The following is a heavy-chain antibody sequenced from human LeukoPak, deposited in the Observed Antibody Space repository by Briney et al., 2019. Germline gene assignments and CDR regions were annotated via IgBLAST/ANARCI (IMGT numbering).Heavy chain of an antibody. J-gene: IGHJ6*03. CDR3: AKGSMVRGVIIHYYYYYYMDV. D-gene: IGHD3-10*01. Sequence: GGSLRLSCAASGFTFGSYGIHWVRQAPGKGLEWVAFIRSDGSKKYYADSVKGRFTISRDNSKNTLYLQMNSLRAEDTAVYYCAKGSMVRGVIIHYYYYYYMDVWGKGTTVTVSS. CDR1: GFTFGSYG. CDR2: IRSDGSKK. V-gene: IGHV3-30*02.